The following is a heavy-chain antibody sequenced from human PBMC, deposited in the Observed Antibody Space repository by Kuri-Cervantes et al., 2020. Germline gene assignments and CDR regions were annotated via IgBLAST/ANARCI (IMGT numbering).Heavy chain of an antibody. V-gene: IGHV3-7*01. CDR2: INQEGTEK. D-gene: IGHD2-15*01. Sequence: GGSLRLSCAASGFTFSNYWMSWVRQVPGKGLQWVANINQEGTEKYYVDSVKGPITISRDNAKSSLYLEMNSLRDEDTAVYYCARDRSGHYYYGMDVWGQGTTVTVSS. CDR1: GFTFSNYW. J-gene: IGHJ6*02. CDR3: ARDRSGHYYYGMDV.